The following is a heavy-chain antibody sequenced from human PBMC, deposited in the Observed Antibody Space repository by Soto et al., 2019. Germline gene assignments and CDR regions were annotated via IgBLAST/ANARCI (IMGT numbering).Heavy chain of an antibody. CDR2: ISSSGSTI. Sequence: GGSLRLSCAASGFTFSDYYMSWIRQAPGKGLEWVSYISSSGSTIYYADSVKGRFTISRDNAKNSLYLQMNSLRAEDTAVYYCARDAGNSGYDYYYYYYMDVWGKGTTVTVSS. V-gene: IGHV3-11*01. CDR3: ARDAGNSGYDYYYYYYMDV. J-gene: IGHJ6*03. D-gene: IGHD5-12*01. CDR1: GFTFSDYY.